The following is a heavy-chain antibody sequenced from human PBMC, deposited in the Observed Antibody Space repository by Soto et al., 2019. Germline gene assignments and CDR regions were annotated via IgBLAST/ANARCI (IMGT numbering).Heavy chain of an antibody. CDR2: ISYDGSNK. CDR3: AKDQVLRFLEWLPDFDY. Sequence: QVQLVESGGGVVQPGRSLRLSCAASGFTFSSYGMHWVRQAPGKGLEWVALISYDGSNKYYADSVKGRFTISRDNSKNTLYLQMNSLRAEDTAVYYCAKDQVLRFLEWLPDFDYWGQGTLVTVSS. CDR1: GFTFSSYG. D-gene: IGHD3-3*01. V-gene: IGHV3-30*18. J-gene: IGHJ4*02.